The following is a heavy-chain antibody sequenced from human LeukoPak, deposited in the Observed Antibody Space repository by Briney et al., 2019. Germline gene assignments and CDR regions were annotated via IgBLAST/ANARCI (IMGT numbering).Heavy chain of an antibody. CDR3: AKGPARDAFDI. Sequence: GGSLRLSCAGSGFTFSNAWMNWVRQAPGKGLEWVSAISGSGGNTYYADSVKGRFTISRDNSKNTLYLQMNSLRAEDTAVYYRAKGPARDAFDIWGQGTMVTVSS. CDR1: GFTFSNAW. V-gene: IGHV3-23*01. D-gene: IGHD6-6*01. J-gene: IGHJ3*02. CDR2: ISGSGGNT.